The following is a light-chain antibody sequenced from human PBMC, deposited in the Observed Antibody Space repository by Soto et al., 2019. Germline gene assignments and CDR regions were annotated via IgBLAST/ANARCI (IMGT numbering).Light chain of an antibody. CDR2: DAS. CDR1: QSISSW. CDR3: QQYNSYRT. V-gene: IGKV1-5*01. Sequence: DIPMTQSPSTLSASVGDRVTITCRASQSISSWLAWYQQKPGEAPKLLIYDASSLESGVPSRFSGSGSGTEFTLTISSLQPDDFATYYCQQYNSYRTFGQGTKVEIK. J-gene: IGKJ1*01.